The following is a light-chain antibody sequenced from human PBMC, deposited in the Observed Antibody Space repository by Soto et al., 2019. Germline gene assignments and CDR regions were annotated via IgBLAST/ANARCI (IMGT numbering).Light chain of an antibody. CDR2: DAS. J-gene: IGKJ1*01. V-gene: IGKV1-5*01. CDR1: QRIISL. Sequence: DIQMTQSPSTLAASVGERGTITCRARQRIISLLASYQQNPRNASYLLIYDASSLESGVPSRFSRCRSGTEFTLTITSLQPDDFATYYCQQYNSYPWPVGPGTMVDSK. CDR3: QQYNSYPWP.